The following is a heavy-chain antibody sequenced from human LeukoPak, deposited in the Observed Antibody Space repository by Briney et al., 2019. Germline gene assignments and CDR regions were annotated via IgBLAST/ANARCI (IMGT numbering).Heavy chain of an antibody. Sequence: ASVKVSCKASGGTFSSYAISWVRQAPGQGLEWMGGIIPIFGTANYAQKFQGRVTITADESTSTAYMELSSLRSEDTAVYYCAYVDTAMVDYWGQGTLVTVSS. J-gene: IGHJ4*02. CDR1: GGTFSSYA. V-gene: IGHV1-69*13. D-gene: IGHD5-18*01. CDR2: IIPIFGTA. CDR3: AYVDTAMVDY.